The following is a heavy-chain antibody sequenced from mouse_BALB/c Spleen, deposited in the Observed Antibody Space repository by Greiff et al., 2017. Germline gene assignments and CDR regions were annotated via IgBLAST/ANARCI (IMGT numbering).Heavy chain of an antibody. D-gene: IGHD1-1*01. V-gene: IGHV14-3*02. CDR3: ARPLYYYGSSPAWFAY. J-gene: IGHJ3*01. CDR1: GFNIKDTY. CDR2: IDPANGNT. Sequence: EVQLQESGAELVKPGASVKLSCTASGFNIKDTYMHWVKQRPEQGLEWIGRIDPANGNTKYDPKFQGKATITADTSSNTAYLQLSSLTSEDTAVYYCARPLYYYGSSPAWFAYWGQGTLVTVSA.